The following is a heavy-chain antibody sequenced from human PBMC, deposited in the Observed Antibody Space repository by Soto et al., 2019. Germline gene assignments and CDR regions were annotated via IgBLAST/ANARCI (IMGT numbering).Heavy chain of an antibody. V-gene: IGHV4-59*08. CDR2: IYYSGST. J-gene: IGHJ1*01. CDR3: ARHGDRWELADFQQ. D-gene: IGHD1-26*01. CDR1: GGSISSYY. Sequence: SETLSLTCTVSGGSISSYYWSWIRQPPGKGLEWIGYIYYSGSTNYNPSLKSRVTISVDTSKNQFSLKLSSVTAADTAVYYCARHGDRWELADFQQWGQGTLVTVSS.